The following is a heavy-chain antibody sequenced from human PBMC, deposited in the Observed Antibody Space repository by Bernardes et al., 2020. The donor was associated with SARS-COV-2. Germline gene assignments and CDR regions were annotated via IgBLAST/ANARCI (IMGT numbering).Heavy chain of an antibody. CDR1: GYTFITYN. D-gene: IGHD1-26*01. V-gene: IGHV1-46*03. Sequence: ASVKVSCKASGYTFITYNIHWVRQAPGQGLKWMGVINPSVASATYAQTLKGRLTVTWDTSASTFYMELSSLTSDDTAVYFCASAPQYGGTEYFDYWGQGTLVTVSS. CDR2: INPSVASA. J-gene: IGHJ4*02. CDR3: ASAPQYGGTEYFDY.